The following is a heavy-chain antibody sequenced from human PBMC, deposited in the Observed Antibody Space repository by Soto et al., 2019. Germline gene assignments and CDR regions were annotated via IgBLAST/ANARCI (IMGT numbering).Heavy chain of an antibody. Sequence: EVQLLDSGGGLAQPGGSLRLSCAASGFTFGNYAMNWVRQAPGKGLEWVSTVSGNGAVTYYADSVKGRFTISRDNSRSTLYLQMNNLRAKDTAIYFCAKVPASLKTFDYWGQGTLFTVSS. D-gene: IGHD2-2*01. CDR2: VSGNGAVT. J-gene: IGHJ4*02. CDR1: GFTFGNYA. CDR3: AKVPASLKTFDY. V-gene: IGHV3-23*01.